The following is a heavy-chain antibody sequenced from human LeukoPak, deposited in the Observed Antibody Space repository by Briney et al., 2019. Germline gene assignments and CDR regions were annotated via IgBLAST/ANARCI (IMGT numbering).Heavy chain of an antibody. D-gene: IGHD1-1*01. CDR2: MNPTSGGT. CDR1: GYTFTDNY. J-gene: IGHJ4*02. CDR3: ARDRANWNDPNFDY. Sequence: ASVKVSCKASGYTFTDNYMHWVRQAPGQGLEWMGLMNPTSGGTNYAQKFQGRVTMTRDTSISTAYMELSRLRSDDTAVYYCARDRANWNDPNFDYWGQGTLVTVSS. V-gene: IGHV1-2*02.